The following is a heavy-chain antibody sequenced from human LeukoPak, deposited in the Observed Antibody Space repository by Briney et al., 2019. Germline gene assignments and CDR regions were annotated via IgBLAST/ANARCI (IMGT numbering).Heavy chain of an antibody. CDR3: ARGHGYNWSSREHNWFDP. CDR2: INHSGST. V-gene: IGHV4-34*01. CDR1: GGSFSGYY. J-gene: IGHJ5*02. D-gene: IGHD1-20*01. Sequence: PSETLSLTCAVYGGSFSGYYWSWIRQPPGKGLEWTGEINHSGSTNYNPSLKSRVTISVDTSKNQFSLKLSSVTAADTAVYYCARGHGYNWSSREHNWFDPWGQGTLVTVSS.